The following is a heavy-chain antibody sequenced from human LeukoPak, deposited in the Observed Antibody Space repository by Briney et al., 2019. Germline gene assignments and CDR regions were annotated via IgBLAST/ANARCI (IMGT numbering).Heavy chain of an antibody. V-gene: IGHV4-39*07. D-gene: IGHD3-22*01. Sequence: SETLSLTCTVSGGPISSSSYYWGWIRQPPGKGLEWIGSIYYSGSTYYNPSLKSRVTISVDTSKNQFSLKLSSVTAADTAVYYCARGRSAYDSSDYYYGNWGQGTLVTVSS. CDR3: ARGRSAYDSSDYYYGN. J-gene: IGHJ4*02. CDR1: GGPISSSSYY. CDR2: IYYSGST.